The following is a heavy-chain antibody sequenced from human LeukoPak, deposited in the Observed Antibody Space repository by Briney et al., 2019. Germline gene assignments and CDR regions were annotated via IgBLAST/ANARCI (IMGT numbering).Heavy chain of an antibody. D-gene: IGHD3-9*01. CDR1: GYTFTGYY. J-gene: IGHJ3*02. V-gene: IGHV1-18*04. Sequence: ASVKVSCKASGYTFTGYYMHWVRQAPGQGPEWMGRISAHNGNTNYAQKLQGRVTMTTDTATTTAYMELRSLRSDDTAVYYCARGGYYDILTGYETVDAFDIWGQGTMVTVSS. CDR3: ARGGYYDILTGYETVDAFDI. CDR2: ISAHNGNT.